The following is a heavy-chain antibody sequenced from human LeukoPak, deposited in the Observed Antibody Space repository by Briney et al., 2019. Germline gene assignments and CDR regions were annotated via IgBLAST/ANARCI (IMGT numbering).Heavy chain of an antibody. D-gene: IGHD5-18*01. CDR3: ARFGYSYGLNDAFDI. J-gene: IGHJ3*02. Sequence: GGSLRLSCAASGFTFGSYSMNWVRQAPGKGLEWVSSISSSSSYIYYADSVKGRFTISRDNAKNSLYLQMNSLRAEDTAVYYCARFGYSYGLNDAFDIWGQGTMVTVSS. V-gene: IGHV3-21*01. CDR2: ISSSSSYI. CDR1: GFTFGSYS.